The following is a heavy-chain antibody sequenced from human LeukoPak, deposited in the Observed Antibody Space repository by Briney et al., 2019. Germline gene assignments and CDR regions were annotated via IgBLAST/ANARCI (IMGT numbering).Heavy chain of an antibody. CDR1: GFTFSSYA. J-gene: IGHJ3*02. CDR2: ISYDGSNK. CDR3: AKGASRLFSDI. V-gene: IGHV3-30*04. D-gene: IGHD3-3*01. Sequence: PGGSLRLSCAASGFTFSSYAMHWVRQAPGKGLEWVAVISYDGSNKKYGDSVKGRFTISRDNSKNTLDLQMNSLRAEDTAVYYCAKGASRLFSDIWGQGTMVTVSS.